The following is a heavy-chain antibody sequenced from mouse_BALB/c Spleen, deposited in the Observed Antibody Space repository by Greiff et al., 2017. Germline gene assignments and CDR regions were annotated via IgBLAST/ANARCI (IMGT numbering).Heavy chain of an antibody. J-gene: IGHJ3*01. CDR2: IDPANGNT. CDR3: ARYYDYDEDAY. Sequence: EVKLMESGAELVKPGASVKLSCTASGFNIKDTYMHWVKQRPEQGLEWIGRIDPANGNTKYDPKFQGKATITADTSSNTAYLQLSSLTSEDTAVYYCARYYDYDEDAYWGQGTLVTVSA. D-gene: IGHD2-4*01. V-gene: IGHV14-3*02. CDR1: GFNIKDTY.